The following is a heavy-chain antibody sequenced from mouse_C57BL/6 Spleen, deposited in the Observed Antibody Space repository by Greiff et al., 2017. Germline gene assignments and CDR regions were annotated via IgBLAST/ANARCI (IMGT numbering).Heavy chain of an antibody. J-gene: IGHJ4*01. D-gene: IGHD1-1*01. CDR2: IDPEDGET. Sequence: LVESGAELVKPGASVKLSCTASGFNIKDYYMHWVKQRTEQGLEWIGRIDPEDGETKYAPKFQGKATITADTSSNTAYLQLSSLTSEDTAVYYCALITTVVPYAMDYWGQGTSVTVSS. CDR1: GFNIKDYY. V-gene: IGHV14-2*01. CDR3: ALITTVVPYAMDY.